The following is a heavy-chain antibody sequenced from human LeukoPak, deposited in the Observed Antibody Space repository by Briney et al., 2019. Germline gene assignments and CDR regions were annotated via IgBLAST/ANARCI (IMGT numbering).Heavy chain of an antibody. Sequence: GGSLRLSCAASGFIVSDNYMAWVRQAPGKGLEWVSLIYSGGDTHYAASVRGRFTISRDNSRNTLYLQMDSLRAEDTALYYCARDDNAFDIWGQGTMVTVSS. CDR1: GFIVSDNY. CDR2: IYSGGDT. CDR3: ARDDNAFDI. V-gene: IGHV3-53*01. J-gene: IGHJ3*02.